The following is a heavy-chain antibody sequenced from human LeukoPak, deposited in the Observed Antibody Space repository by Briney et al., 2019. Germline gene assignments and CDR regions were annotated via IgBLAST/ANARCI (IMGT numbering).Heavy chain of an antibody. J-gene: IGHJ5*02. CDR2: IKQDGSEK. CDR3: TRDFDP. CDR1: GLSFGNYW. V-gene: IGHV3-7*01. Sequence: GGSLRLSCVASGLSFGNYWMGWVRQAPGKGLEWVGNIKQDGSEKYYVDSVKGRFTISRDNAKNSLYLDMNSLRGEDTAIYYCTRDFDPWGQGTLVTVSS.